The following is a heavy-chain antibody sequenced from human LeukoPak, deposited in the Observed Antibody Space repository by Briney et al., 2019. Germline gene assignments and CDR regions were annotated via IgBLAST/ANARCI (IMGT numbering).Heavy chain of an antibody. J-gene: IGHJ4*02. CDR1: GFTFDDYA. CDR3: ANRNSGWYFDY. D-gene: IGHD6-19*01. V-gene: IGHV3-9*01. CDR2: ISWNSGSI. Sequence: GGSLRLSCAASGFTFDDYAMHWVRHAPGKGLEWVSGISWNSGSIGYADSVKGRFTISRDNAKNSLYLQMNSLRAEDTAVYYCANRNSGWYFDYWGQGTLVTVSS.